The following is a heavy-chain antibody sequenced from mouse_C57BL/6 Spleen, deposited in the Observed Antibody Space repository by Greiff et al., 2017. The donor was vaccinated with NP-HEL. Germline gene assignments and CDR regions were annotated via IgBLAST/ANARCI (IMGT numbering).Heavy chain of an antibody. CDR2: ISSGSSTI. Sequence: EVKVEESGGGLVKPGGSLKLSCAASGFTFSDYGMHWVRQAPEKGLEWVAYISSGSSTIYYADTVKGRFTISRDNAKNTLFLQMTSLRSEDTAMYYCARNYYGSSPHVWGTGTTVTVSS. V-gene: IGHV5-17*01. CDR3: ARNYYGSSPHV. D-gene: IGHD1-1*01. CDR1: GFTFSDYG. J-gene: IGHJ1*03.